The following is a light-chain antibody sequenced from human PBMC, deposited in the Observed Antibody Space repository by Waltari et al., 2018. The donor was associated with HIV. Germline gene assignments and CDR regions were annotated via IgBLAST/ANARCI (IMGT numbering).Light chain of an antibody. CDR2: EVS. J-gene: IGLJ2*01. CDR1: SSDVGGYNY. CDR3: SSYTSSSTYVV. V-gene: IGLV2-14*01. Sequence: QSALTQPASVSGSPGQSITISCPGTSSDVGGYNYVSWYQQHPGKAPKLMIYEVSNRPSGVSNRFSGSKSGNTASLTISGLQAEDEADYYCSSYTSSSTYVVFGGGTKLTVL.